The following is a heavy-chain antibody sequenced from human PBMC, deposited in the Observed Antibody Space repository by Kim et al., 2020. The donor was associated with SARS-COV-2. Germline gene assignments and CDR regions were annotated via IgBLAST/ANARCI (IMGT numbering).Heavy chain of an antibody. CDR3: AREPLGGYYFDY. Sequence: YYAESGKGRFTISRENAQNLQYMQMNSLGAEDTSVYYCAREPLGGYYFDYWGQGTLVTVSS. D-gene: IGHD6-25*01. J-gene: IGHJ4*02. V-gene: IGHV3-48*03.